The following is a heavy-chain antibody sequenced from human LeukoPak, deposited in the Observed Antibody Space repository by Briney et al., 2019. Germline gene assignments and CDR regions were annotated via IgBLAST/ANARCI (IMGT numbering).Heavy chain of an antibody. CDR2: INPNSGGT. Sequence: GASVKVSCKASGYIFTAYYLYWVRQAPGQGLEWMGWINPNSGGTNYAQKFQGRVTMTRDTSISTAYMELSSLRSEDTAVYYCASVGGWTSIAALNGADDAFDIWGQGTMVTVSS. D-gene: IGHD6-6*01. J-gene: IGHJ3*02. CDR1: GYIFTAYY. CDR3: ASVGGWTSIAALNGADDAFDI. V-gene: IGHV1-2*02.